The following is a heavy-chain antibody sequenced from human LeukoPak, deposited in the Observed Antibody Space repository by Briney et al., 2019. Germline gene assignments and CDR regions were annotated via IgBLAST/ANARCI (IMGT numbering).Heavy chain of an antibody. V-gene: IGHV3-11*04. CDR3: ATVGRRWGLQH. CDR1: GVIFSNYY. D-gene: IGHD3-16*01. CDR2: IGSIGTTT. J-gene: IGHJ1*01. Sequence: GGSLRLSCAASGVIFSNYYMSWIRQAPGKGLEWISYIGSIGTTTDYADSVKGRFTISRDNAKNSLYLQMNSLRAEDTAVYYCATVGRRWGLQHWGQGILVTVSS.